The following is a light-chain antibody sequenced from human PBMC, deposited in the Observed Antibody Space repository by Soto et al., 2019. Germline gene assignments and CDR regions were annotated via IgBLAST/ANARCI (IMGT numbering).Light chain of an antibody. V-gene: IGKV1-39*01. J-gene: IGKJ4*01. CDR1: QSISSY. Sequence: DIQMTQSPSSLSASVGDRVTISCRASQSISSYLNWYQQKPGKAPKLLIYAASSLQGGLPSRFSGSGSETDCTLTISSLQPEDCATYYGQQSYNTPLTFGGGTKVEIK. CDR3: QQSYNTPLT. CDR2: AAS.